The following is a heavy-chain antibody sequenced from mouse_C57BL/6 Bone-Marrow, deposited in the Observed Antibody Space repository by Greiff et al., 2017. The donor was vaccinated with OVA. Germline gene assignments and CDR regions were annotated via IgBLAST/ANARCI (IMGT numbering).Heavy chain of an antibody. D-gene: IGHD2-4*01. CDR1: GYAFTNYL. CDR2: IHPGSGGT. J-gene: IGHJ3*01. CDR3: ARSFYEDDGAWFAD. Sequence: QVQLKQSGAELVRPGTSVKVSCKASGYAFTNYLIEWVKQRPGLGLEWIGVIHPGSGGTNYNEKFNGTATLTADKSSSTAYMQLSSRTTEDSAVDFCARSFYEDDGAWFADWGQGTLVTVSA. V-gene: IGHV1-54*01.